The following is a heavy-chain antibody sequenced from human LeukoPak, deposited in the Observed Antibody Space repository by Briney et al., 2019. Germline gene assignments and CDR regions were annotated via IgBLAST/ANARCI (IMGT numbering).Heavy chain of an antibody. CDR2: IIPILGIA. CDR1: GYTFTSYG. Sequence: SVKVSCKASGYTFTSYGISWVRQAPGHGLEWMGRIIPILGIANYAQKFQGRVTITADKSTSTAYMELSSLRSEDTAVYYCARDSGSSGYHYYYYGMDVGGQGTTVTVSS. CDR3: ARDSGSSGYHYYYYGMDV. D-gene: IGHD3-22*01. V-gene: IGHV1-69*04. J-gene: IGHJ6*02.